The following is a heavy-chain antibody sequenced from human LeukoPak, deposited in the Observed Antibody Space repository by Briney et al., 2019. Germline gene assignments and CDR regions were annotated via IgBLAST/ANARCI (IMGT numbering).Heavy chain of an antibody. CDR1: GGSISSSGYY. CDR3: ARTVTAIAPWYFDY. CDR2: IYYSGST. D-gene: IGHD2-21*02. J-gene: IGHJ4*02. Sequence: SETLSLTCTVSGGSISSSGYYWGWIRQPPGKGLEWIGSIYYSGSTYYNPSFKSRVTISVDTSKNQFSLKLSSVTAADTAVYYCARTVTAIAPWYFDYWGQGTLVTVSS. V-gene: IGHV4-39*01.